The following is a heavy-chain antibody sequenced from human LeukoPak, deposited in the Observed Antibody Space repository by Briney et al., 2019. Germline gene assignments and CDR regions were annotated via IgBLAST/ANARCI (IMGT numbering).Heavy chain of an antibody. CDR1: GGSFSGYY. D-gene: IGHD5-18*01. Sequence: SETLSLTCAVYGGSFSGYYWSWIRQPPGKGLEWIGEINHSGSTNYNPSLKSRVTISVDTSKNQFSLKLSSVTAADTAVYYCARDTAMVTVDYWGQGTLVTVSS. J-gene: IGHJ4*02. CDR3: ARDTAMVTVDY. V-gene: IGHV4-34*01. CDR2: INHSGST.